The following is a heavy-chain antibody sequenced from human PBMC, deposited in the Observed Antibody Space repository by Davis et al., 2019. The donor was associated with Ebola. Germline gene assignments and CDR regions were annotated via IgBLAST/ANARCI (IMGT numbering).Heavy chain of an antibody. D-gene: IGHD6-19*01. V-gene: IGHV3-74*01. CDR1: GFTFSDYW. Sequence: GESLKISCAASGFTFSDYWMHWVRHAPGKGLVWVSHIDTDGSRTDYADSVRGRFTISRDNAKQTLYLQMNSLRAEDTAVYYCAREMGIAVSWGQGTLVTVPS. CDR3: AREMGIAVS. CDR2: IDTDGSRT. J-gene: IGHJ4*02.